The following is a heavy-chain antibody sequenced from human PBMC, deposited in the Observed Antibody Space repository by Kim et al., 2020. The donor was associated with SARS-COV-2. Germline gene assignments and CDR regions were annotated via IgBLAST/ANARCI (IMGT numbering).Heavy chain of an antibody. V-gene: IGHV5-51*01. J-gene: IGHJ6*02. CDR3: ASPSSFVFSESYYYYGMDV. CDR1: GYSFTSYW. Sequence: GESLKISCKGSGYSFTSYWIGWVRQMPGKGLEWMGIIYPNDSDSRYSPSFQGQVTISADKSITTAYLQWSSLKASDTAMYFCASPSSFVFSESYYYYGMDVWGQGTTVIVSS. D-gene: IGHD1-26*01. CDR2: IYPNDSDS.